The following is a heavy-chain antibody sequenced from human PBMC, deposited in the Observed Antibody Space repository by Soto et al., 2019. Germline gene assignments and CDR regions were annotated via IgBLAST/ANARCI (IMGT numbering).Heavy chain of an antibody. J-gene: IGHJ4*02. Sequence: QVQLVQSGAEVKKPGASVKVSCKVSGYTFTNYGISWVRQAPGQGPEWMGWISTYNGNTNYPQNLQGRGTMTTDPSTSTASMELRSLRSDDTAVYYCASYVILTGEPDYWGQGTLVTVSS. D-gene: IGHD3-9*01. CDR1: GYTFTNYG. CDR2: ISTYNGNT. V-gene: IGHV1-18*01. CDR3: ASYVILTGEPDY.